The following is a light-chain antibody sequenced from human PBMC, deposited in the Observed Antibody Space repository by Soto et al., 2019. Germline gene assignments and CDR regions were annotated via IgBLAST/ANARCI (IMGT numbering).Light chain of an antibody. V-gene: IGLV2-14*02. CDR1: GSDVGNNNL. CDR3: SSYTSSSTI. Sequence: QSVLTQPAAVSGSPGQSITISCSGTGSDVGNNNLVSWYQQHPGKAPKVMIYDVSKRPSGVSNRFSGSKSGNTASLTISGLQAEDEADYSCSSYTSSSTIFGTGTKVTVL. CDR2: DVS. J-gene: IGLJ1*01.